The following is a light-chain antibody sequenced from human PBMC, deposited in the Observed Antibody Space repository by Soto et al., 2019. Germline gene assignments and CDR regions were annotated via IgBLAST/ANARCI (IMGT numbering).Light chain of an antibody. CDR2: EVS. Sequence: QSVLTQPPSASGSPGQSVTISCAGTSSDVGGYNYVSWYQQYPGKVPKLMIYEVSERPSGVPDRFPGSKSGNTAFLTVSGLQAEDEADYYCLSYADTAYVFGTGTKLTVL. J-gene: IGLJ1*01. V-gene: IGLV2-8*01. CDR1: SSDVGGYNY. CDR3: LSYADTAYV.